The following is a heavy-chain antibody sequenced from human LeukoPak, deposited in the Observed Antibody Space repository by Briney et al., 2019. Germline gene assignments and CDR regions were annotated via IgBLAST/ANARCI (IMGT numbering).Heavy chain of an antibody. V-gene: IGHV3-21*01. J-gene: IGHJ4*02. CDR3: ARDSTFAVATFDY. D-gene: IGHD2/OR15-2a*01. CDR2: ISSSSSYI. Sequence: PGGSLRLSCAASGFTFSSYSMNWVRQAPGKGLEWVSSISSSSSYIYYADSVKGRFTISRDNAKNSLYLQMNSLRAEDTAVYYCARDSTFAVATFDYWGRGTLVTVSS. CDR1: GFTFSSYS.